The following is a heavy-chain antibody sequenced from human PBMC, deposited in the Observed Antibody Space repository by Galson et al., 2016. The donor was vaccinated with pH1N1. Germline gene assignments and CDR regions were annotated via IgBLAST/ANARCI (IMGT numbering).Heavy chain of an antibody. J-gene: IGHJ4*02. D-gene: IGHD2-15*01. CDR1: GFTFSSYA. V-gene: IGHV3-23*01. CDR2: ISDSGSST. Sequence: SLRLSCAASGFTFSSYAMTWVRQAPGKGLEWVSGISDSGSSTYYADSVKGRFTISRDNSKNTVYLQMNSLRAEDTAVYYCAKGPRGVVVVAATHWGQGILVTVSS. CDR3: AKGPRGVVVVAATH.